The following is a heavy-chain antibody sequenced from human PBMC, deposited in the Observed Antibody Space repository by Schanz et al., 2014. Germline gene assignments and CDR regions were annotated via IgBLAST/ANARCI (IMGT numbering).Heavy chain of an antibody. CDR1: GGSISSYY. J-gene: IGHJ4*02. D-gene: IGHD4-17*01. CDR3: ARRIWDGDYYYFDY. Sequence: QVQLQESGPGLVKPSETLSLTCTVSGGSISSYYWSWIRQPPGKGLEWIGFIYYRGNTNYNPSLRIRFPMSVDTPKNHFPLKLSSVPAADTAVYYCARRIWDGDYYYFDYWGQGTLVTVSS. CDR2: IYYRGNT. V-gene: IGHV4-59*08.